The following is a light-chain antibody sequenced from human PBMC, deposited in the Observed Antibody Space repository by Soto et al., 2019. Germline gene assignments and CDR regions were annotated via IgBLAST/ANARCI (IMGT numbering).Light chain of an antibody. V-gene: IGKV3-15*01. Sequence: EIVLRQSPGTLSLSPGERATLSCRASQSVSSSNLAWYQQKPGQAPRLLIYGASTRATGIPARFSGSGSGTEFTLTISSLQSEDFAVYYCQQYNNWPPWTFGQGTKVDIK. CDR1: QSVSSSN. J-gene: IGKJ1*01. CDR2: GAS. CDR3: QQYNNWPPWT.